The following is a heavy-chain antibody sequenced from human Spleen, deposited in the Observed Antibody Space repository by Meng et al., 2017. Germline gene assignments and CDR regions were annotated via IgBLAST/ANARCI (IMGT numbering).Heavy chain of an antibody. J-gene: IGHJ2*01. CDR1: GDSINSYF. Sequence: SETLSLTCIVSGDSINSYFWSWIRQPAEKGLEWIGRIYSSGTTIYNPSFKSRVTMSVDTSKNQFSLKLSSVTAADTAVYYCARGGAVAGMPWYFDLWGRGTLVTVSS. D-gene: IGHD6-19*01. V-gene: IGHV4-4*07. CDR3: ARGGAVAGMPWYFDL. CDR2: IYSSGTT.